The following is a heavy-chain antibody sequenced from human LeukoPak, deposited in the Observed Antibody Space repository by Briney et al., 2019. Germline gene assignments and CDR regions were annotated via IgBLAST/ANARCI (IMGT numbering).Heavy chain of an antibody. Sequence: GGSLRLSCAASGFTFSDYYMSWIRQAPGKGLEWVSYISSSGSTIYYADSVKGRFTISRDNAKNSLYLQMNSLRAEDTAVYYCASFVGYDSSGYYSYYFDYWGQGTLVTVSS. V-gene: IGHV3-11*01. CDR2: ISSSGSTI. CDR3: ASFVGYDSSGYYSYYFDY. CDR1: GFTFSDYY. D-gene: IGHD3-22*01. J-gene: IGHJ4*02.